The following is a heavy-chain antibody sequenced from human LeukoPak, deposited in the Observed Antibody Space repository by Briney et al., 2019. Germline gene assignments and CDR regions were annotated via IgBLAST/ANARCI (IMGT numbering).Heavy chain of an antibody. CDR2: ISAYNGNT. Sequence: ASVKVSCKASGYTFTSYGISWVRQAPGQGLEWMGWISAYNGNTNYAQKLQGRVTMTTDTSTSTGYMELRSLRSDDTAVYYCARSYYDSSGYYKDYWGQGTLVTVSS. CDR1: GYTFTSYG. V-gene: IGHV1-18*01. CDR3: ARSYYDSSGYYKDY. J-gene: IGHJ4*02. D-gene: IGHD3-22*01.